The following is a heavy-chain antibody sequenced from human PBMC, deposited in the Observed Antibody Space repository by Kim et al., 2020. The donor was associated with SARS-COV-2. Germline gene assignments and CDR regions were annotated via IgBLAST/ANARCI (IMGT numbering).Heavy chain of an antibody. V-gene: IGHV4-59*08. CDR3: ARLTKYADFWHPAY. J-gene: IGHJ4*02. D-gene: IGHD2-8*01. CDR2: MYVYNESA. Sequence: SETLSLTCSVSGGAMSPYYWAWIRQPPGRGLQWIAYMYVYNESAKYNPSLESRASISIDTSKRRFSLGLTSVTSSDTAVYYCARLTKYADFWHPAYWGQGTGVTVSS. CDR1: GGAMSPYY.